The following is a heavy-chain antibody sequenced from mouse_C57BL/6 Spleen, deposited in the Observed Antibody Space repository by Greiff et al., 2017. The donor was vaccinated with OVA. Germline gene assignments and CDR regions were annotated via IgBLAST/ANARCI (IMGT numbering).Heavy chain of an antibody. V-gene: IGHV3-6*01. CDR2: ISDDGSN. CDR1: GYSITSGYY. J-gene: IGHJ4*01. Sequence: DVKLVESGPGLVKPSQSLSLTCSVTGYSITSGYYWNWLRQFPGNKLEWMGYISDDGSNNNNPSLKNRISITRDTSKNQFFLKLNSVTTEDTATYYCARNYDYAMDYWGQGTSVTVSS. CDR3: ARNYDYAMDY. D-gene: IGHD1-1*01.